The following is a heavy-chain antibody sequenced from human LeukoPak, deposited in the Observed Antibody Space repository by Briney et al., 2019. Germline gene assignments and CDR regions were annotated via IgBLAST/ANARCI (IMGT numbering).Heavy chain of an antibody. V-gene: IGHV3-11*01. CDR2: ISSSGSTI. Sequence: GGSLRLSCAASGFTCSDYYMSWIRQAPGKGLEWVSYISSSGSTIYYADSVKGRFTISRDNAKNSLYLQMNSLRAEDTAVYYCARGHLVGGWFKYDAFDIWGQGTMVTVSS. CDR3: ARGHLVGGWFKYDAFDI. D-gene: IGHD6-19*01. J-gene: IGHJ3*02. CDR1: GFTCSDYY.